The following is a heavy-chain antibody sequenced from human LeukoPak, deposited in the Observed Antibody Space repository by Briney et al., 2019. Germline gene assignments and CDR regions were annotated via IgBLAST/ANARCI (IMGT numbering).Heavy chain of an antibody. CDR3: ARDLTDCGGDCYSGRYYYYYYMDV. J-gene: IGHJ6*03. D-gene: IGHD2-21*02. CDR2: INWNGGST. CDR1: GFTFDDYG. Sequence: GGSLRLSCAASGFTFDDYGMSWVRQAPGKGLEWVSGINWNGGSTGYADSVKGRFTISRDNAKNSLYLQMNSLRAEDTALYYCARDLTDCGGDCYSGRYYYYYYMDVWGKGTTVTASS. V-gene: IGHV3-20*04.